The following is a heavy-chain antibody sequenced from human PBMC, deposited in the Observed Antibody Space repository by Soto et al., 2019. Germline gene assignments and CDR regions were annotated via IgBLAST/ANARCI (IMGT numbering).Heavy chain of an antibody. CDR2: LWADGSRQ. V-gene: IGHV3-33*01. D-gene: IGHD3-9*01. Sequence: QVQLVESGGGVIQPGKSLRLSCAASGFAFSADAMHWVRQAPGKGLEWVAVLWADGSRQFYLDSVKGRFSISRDNSKKTLSLQLTRLRLDARVRYWWISATSYLRVSGNWGPGTLVSVSS. CDR3: ISATSYLRVSGN. CDR1: GFAFSADA. J-gene: IGHJ4*02.